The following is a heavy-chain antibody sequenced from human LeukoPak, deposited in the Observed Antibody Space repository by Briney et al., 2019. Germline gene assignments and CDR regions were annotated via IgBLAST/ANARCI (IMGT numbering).Heavy chain of an antibody. CDR1: GFTFSSYS. CDR3: ARDEIYYDILTGYRHFDY. Sequence: GGSLRLSCAASGFTFSSYSMNWVRQAPGKGLEWVANIKQDGSEKKYLDSVKGRFTISRDNAKNSMYLQMNSLRAEDTAVYYCARDEIYYDILTGYRHFDYWGQGTLVTVFS. J-gene: IGHJ4*02. V-gene: IGHV3-7*01. D-gene: IGHD3-9*01. CDR2: IKQDGSEK.